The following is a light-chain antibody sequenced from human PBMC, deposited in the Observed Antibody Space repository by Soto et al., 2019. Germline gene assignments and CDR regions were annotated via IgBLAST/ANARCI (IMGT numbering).Light chain of an antibody. V-gene: IGKV3-20*01. CDR2: EAS. CDR3: QQKGSPPFT. J-gene: IGKJ4*01. Sequence: EIVLTQSPGTLSLSPGDRVTLSCRASQSVSSNYLAWYQQKPGQAPRLLIYEASSRPTVIPDRFSVSGSGTDFTLTIRRLESEDFALFHFQQKGSPPFTSAGGTKGEIK. CDR1: QSVSSNY.